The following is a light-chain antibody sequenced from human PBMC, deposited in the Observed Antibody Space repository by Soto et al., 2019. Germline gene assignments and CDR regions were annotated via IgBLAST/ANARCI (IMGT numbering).Light chain of an antibody. CDR3: QSYDSSLSGSRV. Sequence: QPVLTQPPSVSGAPGQRVTISCTGSNSNIGAGYDVHWYQQFPGTAPKLLIYVNNNRPSGVPDRFSGSKSGTSASLAITGLQAEDEADYYCQSYDSSLSGSRVFGGGTTVTVL. V-gene: IGLV1-40*01. J-gene: IGLJ3*02. CDR2: VNN. CDR1: NSNIGAGYD.